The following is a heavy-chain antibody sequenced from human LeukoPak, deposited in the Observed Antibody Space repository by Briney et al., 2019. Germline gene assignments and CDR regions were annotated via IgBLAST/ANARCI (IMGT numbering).Heavy chain of an antibody. CDR3: AIRAVTTGATGDFDY. Sequence: PSETLSLTCTVSGDSISSRSYYWGWIRQPPGKGLEWIGSIYYSGSTYYNPSLKSRVTISVDTSKNQFSLKLSSVTAADTAVYYCAIRAVTTGATGDFDYWGQGTLVTVSS. V-gene: IGHV4-39*07. CDR2: IYYSGST. D-gene: IGHD4-17*01. J-gene: IGHJ4*02. CDR1: GDSISSRSYY.